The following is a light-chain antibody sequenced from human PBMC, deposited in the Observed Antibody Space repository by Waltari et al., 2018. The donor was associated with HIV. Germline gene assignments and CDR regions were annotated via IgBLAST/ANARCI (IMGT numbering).Light chain of an antibody. CDR2: WAS. CDR1: QSVLYSSNNKNY. J-gene: IGKJ2*03. Sequence: DIVMTQSPDSLAVSLGERATINCKSSQSVLYSSNNKNYLAWYQQKPGQPPKLIIYWASTRESGVPDRFSGSGSGTDFTLTISSLQAEDVAVYYCQKYYSTPVSFGQGTKLEIK. CDR3: QKYYSTPVS. V-gene: IGKV4-1*01.